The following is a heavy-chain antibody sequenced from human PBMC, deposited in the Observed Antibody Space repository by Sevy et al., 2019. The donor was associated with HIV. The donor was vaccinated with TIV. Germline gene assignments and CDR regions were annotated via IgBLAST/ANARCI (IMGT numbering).Heavy chain of an antibody. CDR1: GYTFTSYG. D-gene: IGHD3-22*01. J-gene: IGHJ6*02. CDR2: ISGYNART. CDR3: ARSEGDDSSGYLAYYDYYYAMDV. V-gene: IGHV1-18*01. Sequence: ASVKVSCKTSGYTFTSYGITWVRQAPGQGLEWVGWISGYNARTKYAEKLQGRVAMTTDTSTSTAHMELRSLSSDDTAVYFGARSEGDDSSGYLAYYDYYYAMDVWGQGTTVTVSS.